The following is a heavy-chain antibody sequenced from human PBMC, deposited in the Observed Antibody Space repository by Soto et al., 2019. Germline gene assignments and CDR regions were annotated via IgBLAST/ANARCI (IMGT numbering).Heavy chain of an antibody. J-gene: IGHJ6*02. CDR3: VRPEYSSSSYGMDI. Sequence: EVQLVESGGGLVQPGGSLRLSCAASGFTFSSYSMNWVRQAPGKGLEWVSYISSSSSTIYYADSVKGRFTISKDNAKNSLYLEMNCLTDEDTAVYYCVRPEYSSSSYGMDIWGQGTTVTVSS. D-gene: IGHD6-6*01. V-gene: IGHV3-48*02. CDR2: ISSSSSTI. CDR1: GFTFSSYS.